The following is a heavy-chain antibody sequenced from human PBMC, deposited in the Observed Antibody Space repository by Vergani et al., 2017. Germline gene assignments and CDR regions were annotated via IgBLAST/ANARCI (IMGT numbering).Heavy chain of an antibody. CDR2: IYTSGST. CDR1: GGSISSGSYY. D-gene: IGHD2-21*02. CDR3: ARGVVVTDGMDV. V-gene: IGHV4-61*02. J-gene: IGHJ6*04. Sequence: QVQLPESGPGLVKPSQTLSLTCTVSGGSISSGSYYWSWIRQPAGKGLEWVGRIYTSGSTNYNPSLKSRVTISVDTSKNQFSLKLSSVTAADTAVYYCARGVVVTDGMDVWGEGTTVTVSS.